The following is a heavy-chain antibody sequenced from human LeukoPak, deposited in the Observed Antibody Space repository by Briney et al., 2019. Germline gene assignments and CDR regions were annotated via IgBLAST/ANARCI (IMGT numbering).Heavy chain of an antibody. CDR3: ARGWSDYSNYPYDY. CDR1: GYTFTSYG. D-gene: IGHD4-11*01. J-gene: IGHJ4*02. Sequence: RASVKVSCKASGYTFTSYGISWVRQAPGQGLEWMGWISAYNGNTNYAQKLQGRVTMTTDTSTSTAYMELRSLRSDDTAVYYCARGWSDYSNYPYDYWGQGTLVTVSS. V-gene: IGHV1-18*01. CDR2: ISAYNGNT.